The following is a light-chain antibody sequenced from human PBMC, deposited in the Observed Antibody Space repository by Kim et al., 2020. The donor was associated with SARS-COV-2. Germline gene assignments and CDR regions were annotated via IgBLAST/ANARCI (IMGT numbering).Light chain of an antibody. CDR1: QSIDIW. CDR2: KAS. J-gene: IGKJ1*01. Sequence: LSASVGDRVTITGRASQSIDIWLAWFQQKPGKAPTLLIYKASILESGVQSRFSGSGSGTEFTLTISSLQPDDSTSYYCQQYISHGFGQGTKVDIK. V-gene: IGKV1-5*03. CDR3: QQYISHG.